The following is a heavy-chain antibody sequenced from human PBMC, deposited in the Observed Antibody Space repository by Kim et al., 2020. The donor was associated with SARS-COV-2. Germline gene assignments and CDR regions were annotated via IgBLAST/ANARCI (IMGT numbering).Heavy chain of an antibody. Sequence: ASVKVSCKASEYTFTDYYLHWVRQAPGQGLEWVGSINPTSGGTKYAPKFQGRVTVTRDTSISTVYMELNRLTSGDTAVYFCAIDFFRLFNSNQRTPGYWGQGTLITVSS. D-gene: IGHD3-22*01. CDR3: AIDFFRLFNSNQRTPGY. CDR2: INPTSGGT. CDR1: EYTFTDYY. J-gene: IGHJ4*02. V-gene: IGHV1-2*02.